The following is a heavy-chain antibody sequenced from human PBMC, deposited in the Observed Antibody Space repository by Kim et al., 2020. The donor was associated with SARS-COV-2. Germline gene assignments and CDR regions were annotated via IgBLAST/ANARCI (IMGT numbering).Heavy chain of an antibody. J-gene: IGHJ4*02. Sequence: TSYSQKFQGRVSITRDTSATTAYMELSGLVSEDTAVYYCAREAVAGSFDYWGQGTLVTVSS. D-gene: IGHD6-19*01. CDR3: AREAVAGSFDY. V-gene: IGHV1-3*01. CDR2: T.